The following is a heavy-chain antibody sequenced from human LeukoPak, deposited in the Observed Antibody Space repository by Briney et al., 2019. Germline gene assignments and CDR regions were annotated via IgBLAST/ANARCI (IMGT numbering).Heavy chain of an antibody. J-gene: IGHJ4*02. CDR1: GFTFSSYA. CDR2: ISYDGSNK. V-gene: IGHV3-30-3*01. D-gene: IGHD3-10*01. CDR3: ASPYYGSGSFDY. Sequence: GGSLRLSCAASGFTFSSYAMHWVRQAPGKELEWVAVISYDGSNKYYADSVKGRFTISRDNSKNTLYLQMNSLRAEDTAVYYCASPYYGSGSFDYWGQGTLVTVSS.